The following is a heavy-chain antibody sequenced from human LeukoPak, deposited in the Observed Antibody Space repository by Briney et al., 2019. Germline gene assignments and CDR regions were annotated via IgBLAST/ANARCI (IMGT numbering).Heavy chain of an antibody. CDR2: ISYDGSNK. CDR3: ATGYSAWSFGY. Sequence: PGRSLRLSWAASGVTFSSYAMYWVRQAPGKGLDWVAVISYDGSNKYYADSVKGRFIISRDNSKNTLYLQMNSLRAEDTAMYFCATGYSAWSFGYWGQGTLVTVSS. CDR1: GVTFSSYA. J-gene: IGHJ4*02. D-gene: IGHD6-19*01. V-gene: IGHV3-30-3*01.